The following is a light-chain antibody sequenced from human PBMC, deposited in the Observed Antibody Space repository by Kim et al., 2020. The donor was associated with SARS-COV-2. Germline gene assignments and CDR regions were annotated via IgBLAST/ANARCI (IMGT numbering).Light chain of an antibody. CDR3: QSYDSSNQV. CDR1: SGSIASNY. CDR2: EDN. J-gene: IGLJ3*02. V-gene: IGLV6-57*02. Sequence: GTTVTISCTGSSGSIASNYVQWYQQRPGSAPTTVIYEDNQRPSGVPDRFSGSIDSSSNSASLTISGLKTEDEADYYCQSYDSSNQVFGGGTQLTDL.